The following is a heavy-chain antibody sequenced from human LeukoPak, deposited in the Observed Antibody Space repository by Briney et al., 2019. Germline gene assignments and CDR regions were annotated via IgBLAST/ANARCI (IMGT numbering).Heavy chain of an antibody. D-gene: IGHD3-10*01. Sequence: SVKVSCKASGGTFSSYAISWVRQAPGQGLEWMGGIIPIFGTANYAQKFQGRVTITADESTSTAYMELSSLRSEDPAVYYCARGESYYYGSGSYYGCYWGQGTLVTVSS. CDR2: IIPIFGTA. J-gene: IGHJ4*02. CDR1: GGTFSSYA. CDR3: ARGESYYYGSGSYYGCY. V-gene: IGHV1-69*01.